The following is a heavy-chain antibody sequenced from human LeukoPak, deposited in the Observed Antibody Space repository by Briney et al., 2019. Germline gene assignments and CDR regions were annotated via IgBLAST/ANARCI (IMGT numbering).Heavy chain of an antibody. J-gene: IGHJ4*02. CDR1: GFXFSSYT. D-gene: IGHD7-27*01. Sequence: GGSLRLSCAASGFXFSSYTINWVRQAPGKGLEWVSSISSSSSYIYYADSVKGRFTISRDDAKNSLYLQMSSLRAEDTAVYFCARALGSGDYWGQGTLVTVSS. CDR2: ISSSSSYI. V-gene: IGHV3-21*01. CDR3: ARALGSGDY.